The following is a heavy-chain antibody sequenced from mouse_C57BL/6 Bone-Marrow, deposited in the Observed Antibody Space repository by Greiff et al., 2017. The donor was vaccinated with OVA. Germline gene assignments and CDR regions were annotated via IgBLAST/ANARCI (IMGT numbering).Heavy chain of an antibody. CDR2: ISSGGSYT. J-gene: IGHJ3*01. CDR1: GFTFSSYG. Sequence: EVKLMESGGDLVKPGGSLKLSCAASGFTFSSYGMSWVRQTPDKRLEWVATISSGGSYTYYPDSVKGRFTISRDNAKNTLYLQMSSLKSEDTAMYYCARQDCNWPWFAYWGQGTLVTVSA. D-gene: IGHD4-1*01. V-gene: IGHV5-6*01. CDR3: ARQDCNWPWFAY.